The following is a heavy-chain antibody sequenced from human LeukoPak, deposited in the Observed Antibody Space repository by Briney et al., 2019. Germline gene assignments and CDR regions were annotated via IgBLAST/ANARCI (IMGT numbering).Heavy chain of an antibody. J-gene: IGHJ4*02. CDR2: ISSSSSTI. D-gene: IGHD3-9*01. Sequence: GGSLRLSCAASGFTFSSYSMNWVRQAPGKGLEWVSYISSSSSTIYYADSVKGRFTISRDNAKNSLYLQMNSLRAEDTAVYYCARAGSISPTGYWGQGTLVTVSS. CDR3: ARAGSISPTGY. CDR1: GFTFSSYS. V-gene: IGHV3-48*04.